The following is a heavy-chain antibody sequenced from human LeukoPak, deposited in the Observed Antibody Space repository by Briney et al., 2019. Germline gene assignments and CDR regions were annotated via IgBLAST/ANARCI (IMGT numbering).Heavy chain of an antibody. CDR3: ARDFRMVTAALDY. J-gene: IGHJ4*02. CDR1: GYSFTSYW. Sequence: GESLKISCKGSGYSFTSYWMSWVRQAPGKGLEWVANINQDGSEIFYVDSVKGRFTISRDNAKSSLYLQMNSLRADDTAVYYCARDFRMVTAALDYWGQGTLVTVSS. CDR2: INQDGSEI. V-gene: IGHV3-7*05. D-gene: IGHD2-21*02.